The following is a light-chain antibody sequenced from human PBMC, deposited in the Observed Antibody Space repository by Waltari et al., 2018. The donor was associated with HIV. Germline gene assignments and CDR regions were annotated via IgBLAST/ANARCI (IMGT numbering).Light chain of an antibody. Sequence: EIVMTQSPATLSVSPGERVTLSCRASQSITTKLAWYQQTPGQAPILLIYGASTRAPGIPDRVSGSGSGTEFTLTISSLQSEDFAIYYCQQYNNWPPWTFGQGTKVEI. V-gene: IGKV3-15*01. J-gene: IGKJ1*01. CDR1: QSITTK. CDR2: GAS. CDR3: QQYNNWPPWT.